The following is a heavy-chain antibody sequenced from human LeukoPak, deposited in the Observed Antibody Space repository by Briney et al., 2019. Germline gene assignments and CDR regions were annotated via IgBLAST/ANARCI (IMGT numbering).Heavy chain of an antibody. CDR1: GFTFSSYW. CDR2: INSDGSST. V-gene: IGHV3-74*01. D-gene: IGHD1-26*01. J-gene: IGHJ4*02. CDR3: VRGWAERSGSSFYFDY. Sequence: PGGSLRLSCAASGFTFSSYWMHWVRHAPGKGPVWVSRINSDGSSTSYADSVKGRFTISRDNAKNTPFLQMNSLRAEDTAVYYCVRGWAERSGSSFYFDYWSQGTPVTVSS.